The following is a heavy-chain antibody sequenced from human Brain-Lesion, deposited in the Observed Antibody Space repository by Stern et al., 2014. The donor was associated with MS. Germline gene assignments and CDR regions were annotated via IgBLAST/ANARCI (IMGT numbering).Heavy chain of an antibody. CDR3: AGEEDIRYCSGGSCTGNWFDP. D-gene: IGHD2-15*01. CDR2: IYYSGNT. Sequence: QVQLVESGPGLVKPSETLSLTCTVAGGSVSSTSYAWAWIRQPPGKGLEGIGTIYYSGNTYYSPSLKSRLTISLDTSKNQFSLQLGSVTAADTAVYYCAGEEDIRYCSGGSCTGNWFDPWGQGTLVTVSS. CDR1: GGSVSSTSYA. J-gene: IGHJ5*02. V-gene: IGHV4-39*01.